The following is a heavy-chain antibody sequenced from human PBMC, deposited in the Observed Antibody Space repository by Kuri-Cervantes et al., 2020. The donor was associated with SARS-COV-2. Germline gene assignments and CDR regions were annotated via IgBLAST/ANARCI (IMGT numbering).Heavy chain of an antibody. J-gene: IGHJ5*02. V-gene: IGHV3-30-3*01. CDR1: GFSFSNYA. CDR2: ISYDGSNK. CDR3: AREDRYGGNLNWFDP. D-gene: IGHD1-26*01. Sequence: GESLKISCAASGFSFSNYAMHWVRQAPGKGLEWVAVISYDGSNKYYADSVKGRFTISRDNSKSTLYLQMNSLRAEDTAVYYCAREDRYGGNLNWFDPWGQGTLVTVSS.